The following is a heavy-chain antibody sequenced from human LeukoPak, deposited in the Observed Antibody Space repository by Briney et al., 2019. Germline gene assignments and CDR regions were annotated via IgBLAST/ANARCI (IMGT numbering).Heavy chain of an antibody. Sequence: PGGSLRLSCEASGFTFSKVWMSWVRQAPGKGLEWVGRIKSKSDDGTTDYAPPVRGRFTIPRDDSNSTVYLQMDSLRSEDTAVYYCCGTRGDLWGQGTLVTVSS. CDR3: CGTRGDL. J-gene: IGHJ5*02. CDR1: GFTFSKVW. CDR2: IKSKSDDGTT. D-gene: IGHD1-14*01. V-gene: IGHV3-15*01.